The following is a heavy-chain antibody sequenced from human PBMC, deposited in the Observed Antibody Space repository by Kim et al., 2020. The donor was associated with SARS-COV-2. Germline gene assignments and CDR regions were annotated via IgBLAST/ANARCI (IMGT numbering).Heavy chain of an antibody. V-gene: IGHV3-15*01. D-gene: IGHD6-19*01. Sequence: WGSLRLSCVVSGYTFYNAWMSWVRQAPGKGLEWVGRIKSEAGGGTTDYAAPVKGRFTISRDDSKNTLFLQLNSLKTEDTAVYYCATATTVAGLFDYWGQG. J-gene: IGHJ4*02. CDR1: GYTFYNAW. CDR3: ATATTVAGLFDY. CDR2: IKSEAGGGTT.